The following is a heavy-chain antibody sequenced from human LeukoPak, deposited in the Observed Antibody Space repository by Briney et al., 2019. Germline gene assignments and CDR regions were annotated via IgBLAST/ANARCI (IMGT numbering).Heavy chain of an antibody. CDR3: ARESYYYDSSGYYSPAGFDY. D-gene: IGHD3-22*01. CDR1: GFTFDDYG. V-gene: IGHV3-20*04. Sequence: PGGSLRLSCAASGFTFDDYGMSWVRQAPGKGLEWVSGINWNGGSTGYADSVKGRFTISRDNAKNSLYLQMNSLRAEDTAVYYCARESYYYDSSGYYSPAGFDYWGQGTLVTVSS. J-gene: IGHJ4*02. CDR2: INWNGGST.